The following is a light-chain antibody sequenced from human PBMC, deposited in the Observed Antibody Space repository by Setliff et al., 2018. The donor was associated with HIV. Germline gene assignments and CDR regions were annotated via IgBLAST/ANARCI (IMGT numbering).Light chain of an antibody. CDR3: SSYAITNTLH. J-gene: IGLJ1*01. V-gene: IGLV2-14*01. CDR2: EVT. CDR1: SSDVGGYSY. Sequence: QSALTQPASVSGSPGQSITISCTGTSSDVGGYSYVPWYQQHTGKAPKLIIYEVTNRPSGVSNRFSGSKSGNTASLTISGLQAEDEADYYCSSYAITNTLHFGTGTKVTVL.